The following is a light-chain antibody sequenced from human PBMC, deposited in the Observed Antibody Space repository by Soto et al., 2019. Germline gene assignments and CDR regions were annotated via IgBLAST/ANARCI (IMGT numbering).Light chain of an antibody. CDR1: HSVSSSY. V-gene: IGKV3-20*01. Sequence: EIVLTQSPGTLSLSPGERATLSCSASHSVSSSYLAWYQQKPGQAPRLLIYGASSRATGIPDRFSGSGSGTDFTLTISRLEPEDIAVYYCQQYGSSPYTFGQGTKREIK. CDR2: GAS. J-gene: IGKJ2*01. CDR3: QQYGSSPYT.